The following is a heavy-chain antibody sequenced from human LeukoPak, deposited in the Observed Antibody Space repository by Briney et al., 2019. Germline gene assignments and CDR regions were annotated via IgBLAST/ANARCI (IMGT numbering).Heavy chain of an antibody. CDR1: GFSLSTSGMC. Sequence: SGPALVKPTQTLTLTCTFSGFSLSTSGMCVSWIRQPPGKALVWLARIDWDDDKYYSTSLKTRLTISKDTSKNQVVLTMTNMDPVDTATYYCARMAGSVAGTTFGMDVWGQGTTVTVSS. V-gene: IGHV2-70*11. J-gene: IGHJ6*02. D-gene: IGHD6-19*01. CDR3: ARMAGSVAGTTFGMDV. CDR2: IDWDDDK.